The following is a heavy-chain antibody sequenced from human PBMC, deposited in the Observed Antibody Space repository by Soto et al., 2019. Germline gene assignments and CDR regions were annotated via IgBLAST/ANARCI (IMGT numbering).Heavy chain of an antibody. V-gene: IGHV3-30*03. CDR2: ISRDGSTM. J-gene: IGHJ4*02. D-gene: IGHD2-15*01. CDR1: GVTLSNFG. Sequence: QVQLVESAGGVVQPGRSLRLSCAASGVTLSNFGMQWVRQAPGKGLEWVAVISRDGSTMFYADSVKGRFTISRDSSRNTLYLQMNSLRAEDTAVYPCVGAVASGYWGQGTLVTVSS. CDR3: VGAVASGY.